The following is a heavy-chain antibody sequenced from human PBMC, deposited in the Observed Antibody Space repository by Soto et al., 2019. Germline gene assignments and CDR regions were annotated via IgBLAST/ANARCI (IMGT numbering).Heavy chain of an antibody. D-gene: IGHD4-17*01. CDR2: IIPIFGTA. CDR3: ARGDAGLIHDYGKPHDYFDY. J-gene: IGHJ4*02. CDR1: GGTFSSYA. Sequence: ASVKVSCKASGGTFSSYAISWVRQAPGQGLEWMGGIIPIFGTANYAQKFQGRVTITADESTSTAYMELSSLRSEDTAVYYCARGDAGLIHDYGKPHDYFDYWGQGTLVTVSS. V-gene: IGHV1-69*13.